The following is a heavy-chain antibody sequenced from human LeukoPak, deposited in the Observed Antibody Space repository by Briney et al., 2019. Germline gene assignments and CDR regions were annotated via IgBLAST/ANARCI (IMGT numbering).Heavy chain of an antibody. J-gene: IGHJ4*02. CDR2: ISGSGGST. CDR3: AKVPTVLTYYFDY. CDR1: GFTFSSYG. Sequence: GGSLRLSCAASGFTFSSYGMSWVRQAPGKGLEWVSGISGSGGSTNYADSVKGRFTISRDNSKNTLYLQMNSLRAEDTAVYYCAKVPTVLTYYFDYWGQGTLVTVSS. V-gene: IGHV3-23*01. D-gene: IGHD4-23*01.